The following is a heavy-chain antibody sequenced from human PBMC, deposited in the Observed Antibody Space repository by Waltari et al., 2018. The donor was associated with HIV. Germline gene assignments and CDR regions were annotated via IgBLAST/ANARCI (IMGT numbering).Heavy chain of an antibody. CDR3: AGTYTYGVVFEY. CDR1: GGSISNTNW. Sequence: QVQLQESGPGLVKPSETLSLPCDVSGGSISNTNWWNWVRQPPGKGLEWLGEIDGRGKNSYNPTLKSRVTISVDTSKNPFSLKLNSLTAADTAIYYCAGTYTYGVVFEYWGQGTLVTVSS. V-gene: IGHV4-4*02. D-gene: IGHD2-8*01. CDR2: IDGRGKN. J-gene: IGHJ4*02.